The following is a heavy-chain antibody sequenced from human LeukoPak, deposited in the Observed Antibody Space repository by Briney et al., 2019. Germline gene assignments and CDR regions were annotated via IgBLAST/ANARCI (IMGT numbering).Heavy chain of an antibody. J-gene: IGHJ6*02. CDR3: ARLNIVVVPAAPYSYYYGMDV. CDR2: IYYSGST. CDR1: GGSIRRYY. D-gene: IGHD2-2*01. V-gene: IGHV4-59*08. Sequence: PSETLSLTCTVSGGSIRRYYWSWIRQPPGKGLEWIGYIYYSGSTNYNPSLKSRVTISVDTSKNQFSLKLSSVTAADTAVYYCARLNIVVVPAAPYSYYYGMDVWGQGTTVTVSS.